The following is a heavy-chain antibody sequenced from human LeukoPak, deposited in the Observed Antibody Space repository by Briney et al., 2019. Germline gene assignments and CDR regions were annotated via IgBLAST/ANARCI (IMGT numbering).Heavy chain of an antibody. CDR3: ARDLERGYDYYFDY. CDR2: INPNSGGT. J-gene: IGHJ4*02. Sequence: ASVKVSCKASGYTFTYYYIHWVRQAPGQGLEWMGRINPNSGGTNYAQIFQGRVTMTRDTSIITAYMELRILKSDDTAVYYCARDLERGYDYYFDYWGQGTLVTVSS. V-gene: IGHV1-2*06. CDR1: GYTFTYYY. D-gene: IGHD5-12*01.